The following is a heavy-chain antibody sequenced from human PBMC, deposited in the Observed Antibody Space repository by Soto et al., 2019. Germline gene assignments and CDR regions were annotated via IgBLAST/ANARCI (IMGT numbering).Heavy chain of an antibody. Sequence: ASVKVSCKASGYTFTGYYMHWVRQAPGQGLEWVGWINPNSGGTNYAQKFQGWVTMTRDTSISTAYMELSRLRSDDTAVYYCARGGAYYYASSGYSFAFDIWGQGTMVTVSS. V-gene: IGHV1-2*04. J-gene: IGHJ3*02. CDR1: GYTFTGYY. CDR2: INPNSGGT. D-gene: IGHD3-22*01. CDR3: ARGGAYYYASSGYSFAFDI.